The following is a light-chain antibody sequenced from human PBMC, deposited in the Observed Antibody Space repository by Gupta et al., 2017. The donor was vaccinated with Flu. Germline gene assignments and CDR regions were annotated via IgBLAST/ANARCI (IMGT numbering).Light chain of an antibody. CDR2: GAS. Sequence: EIVLTQSPGTLSLSPGERATLSCRASQSVSSSYLAWYQQKPCQAPRLLIYGASSRATGIPDRFSRPGSGTDFTLTISRRDPEDFAVYYCQQYGSSPRVTFGQWTRLELK. J-gene: IGKJ5*01. CDR1: QSVSSSY. CDR3: QQYGSSPRVT. V-gene: IGKV3-20*01.